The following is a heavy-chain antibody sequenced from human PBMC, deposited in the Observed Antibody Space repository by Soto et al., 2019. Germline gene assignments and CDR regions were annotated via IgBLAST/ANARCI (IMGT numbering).Heavy chain of an antibody. J-gene: IGHJ6*02. Sequence: QVELQQSGPGLVKPSQTLSLTCVISGYSVSRDGTAWNWIRQSPSRGLEWLGRTYYGSKWHFDYAVSVRSRISINPDTSKNQFSLQLDSVTPEDTAVYYCAGVPWFRGLDVWGQGTPVTVSS. CDR3: AGVPWFRGLDV. CDR2: TYYGSKWHF. D-gene: IGHD3-10*01. V-gene: IGHV6-1*01. CDR1: GYSVSRDGTA.